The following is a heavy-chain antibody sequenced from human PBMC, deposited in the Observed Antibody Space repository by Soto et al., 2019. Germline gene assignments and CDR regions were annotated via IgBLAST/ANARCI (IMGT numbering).Heavy chain of an antibody. D-gene: IGHD6-19*01. CDR2: ISYDESDK. J-gene: IGHJ4*02. CDR3: ARDLSVAGPDY. Sequence: GGSLRLSCAASGFTSRSYAMHWVRQAPGKGLEWVAVISYDESDKYYADSLKGRFTISRDNSKNTLYLQMNSLRGEDTAVYYCARDLSVAGPDYWGQGTLVTVSS. CDR1: GFTSRSYA. V-gene: IGHV3-30*03.